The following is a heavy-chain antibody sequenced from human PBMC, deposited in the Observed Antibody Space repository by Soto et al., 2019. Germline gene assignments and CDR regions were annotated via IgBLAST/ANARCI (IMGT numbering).Heavy chain of an antibody. V-gene: IGHV3-49*03. CDR3: CSPKPSYATPLYCFDN. J-gene: IGHJ4*02. CDR2: IRGEAYGGTT. Sequence: GGSLSLSCSAPGLSFCIYTIRRFRQAPGEGLEWVGFIRGEAYGGTTEYAASVKGRFTISRDDSKGIAYLQMNSLKTEDTAVYYXCSPKPSYATPLYCFDNWGPGTLVTVSS. CDR1: GLSFCIYT. D-gene: IGHD2-2*01.